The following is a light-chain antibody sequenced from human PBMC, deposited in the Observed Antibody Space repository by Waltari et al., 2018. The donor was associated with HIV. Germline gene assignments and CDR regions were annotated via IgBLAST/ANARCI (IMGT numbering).Light chain of an antibody. CDR3: QQYGSSPLFT. J-gene: IGKJ3*01. CDR2: EAS. Sequence: DIVLTQSPDTLSLSPGERATLSCRASQIVGGNQLAWYQHRLGQTPRHLIYEASNMATGIPDRISGSGSGTDFTLTITRLEAEDFAVDYCQQYGSSPLFTFGPGTKVDIK. V-gene: IGKV3-20*01. CDR1: QIVGGNQ.